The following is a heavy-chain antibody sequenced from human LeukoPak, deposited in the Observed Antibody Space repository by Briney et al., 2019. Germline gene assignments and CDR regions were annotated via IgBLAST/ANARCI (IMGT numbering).Heavy chain of an antibody. V-gene: IGHV3-23*01. CDR3: AKDRGSTGWSDY. D-gene: IGHD6-19*01. J-gene: IGHJ4*02. Sequence: PGGSLRLSCAASGFTYSSYAMTWVRQAPRRGLEWVSSISVTGSSAYYADSVKGRFTISRDNSMNTVDLQMNSLRADDTAVYYCAKDRGSTGWSDYWGQGTLVTVSS. CDR2: ISVTGSSA. CDR1: GFTYSSYA.